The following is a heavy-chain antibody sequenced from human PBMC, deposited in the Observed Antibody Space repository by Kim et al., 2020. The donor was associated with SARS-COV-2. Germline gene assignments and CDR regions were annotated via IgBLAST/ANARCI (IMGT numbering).Heavy chain of an antibody. CDR3: AKGPD. V-gene: IGHV3-23*01. J-gene: IGHJ4*02. CDR2: SGSGGST. Sequence: SGSGGSTYYADAVKGRFTISRDNSKNTLYLQMNSLRAEDTAVYYCAKGPDWGQGTLVTVSS.